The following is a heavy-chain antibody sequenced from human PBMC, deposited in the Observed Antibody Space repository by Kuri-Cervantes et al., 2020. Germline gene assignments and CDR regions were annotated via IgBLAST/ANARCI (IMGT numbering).Heavy chain of an antibody. CDR1: GFTFSRYW. CDR2: ISYDGSNK. Sequence: LSLTCAASGFTFSRYWMGWVRQAPGKGLEWVAVISYDGSNKYYADSVKGRFTISRDNAKNSLYLQMNSLRAEDTAVYYCARERYYYYSSGYYRHGMDVWGQGTAVTVSS. V-gene: IGHV3-30-3*01. J-gene: IGHJ6*02. D-gene: IGHD3-22*01. CDR3: ARERYYYYSSGYYRHGMDV.